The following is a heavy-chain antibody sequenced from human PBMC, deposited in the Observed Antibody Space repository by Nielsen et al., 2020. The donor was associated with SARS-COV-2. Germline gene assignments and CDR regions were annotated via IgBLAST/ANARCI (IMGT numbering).Heavy chain of an antibody. V-gene: IGHV1-69*04. J-gene: IGHJ5*02. CDR3: AADDSSGSEPP. CDR1: GGTFSSYA. Sequence: SVKVSCKASGGTFSSYAISWVRQAPGQGLEWMGRIIPILGMANYAQKFQGRVTITADKSTSTAYMELSSLRSEDTAVYYCAADDSSGSEPPWGQGTLVTVSS. CDR2: IIPILGMA. D-gene: IGHD6-19*01.